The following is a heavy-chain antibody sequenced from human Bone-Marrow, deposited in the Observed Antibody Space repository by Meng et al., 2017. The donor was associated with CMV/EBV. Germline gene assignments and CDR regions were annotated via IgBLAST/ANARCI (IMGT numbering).Heavy chain of an antibody. Sequence: GESLKISCAASGFTFSSYWMSWVRQAPGKGLEWVANIKYDGSEKFYVDSVKGRITISRDNAKNSLFLQMNSLRVDDTAVYYCGRNRVDFWGQGRLVTVSS. CDR2: IKYDGSEK. D-gene: IGHD1-14*01. J-gene: IGHJ4*02. CDR1: GFTFSSYW. CDR3: GRNRVDF. V-gene: IGHV3-7*01.